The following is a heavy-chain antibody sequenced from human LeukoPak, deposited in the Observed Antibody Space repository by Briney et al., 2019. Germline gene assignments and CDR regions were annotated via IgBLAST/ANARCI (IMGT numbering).Heavy chain of an antibody. J-gene: IGHJ3*02. CDR2: IYYSGST. CDR3: ARPVEYSSSSLRDHDAFDI. CDR1: GRPISSSSYY. D-gene: IGHD6-6*01. Sequence: SETLSLTCTVSGRPISSSSYYWGWIRQPPGKGLEWPGSIYYSGSTYYNPSLKSRVTISVDTSRNQFSLKLSSVTAADTAVYYCARPVEYSSSSLRDHDAFDIWGQGTMVTVSS. V-gene: IGHV4-39*01.